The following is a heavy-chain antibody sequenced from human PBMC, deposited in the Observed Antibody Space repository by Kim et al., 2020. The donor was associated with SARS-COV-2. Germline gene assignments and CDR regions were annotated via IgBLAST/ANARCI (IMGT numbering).Heavy chain of an antibody. V-gene: IGHV3-66*01. D-gene: IGHD3-22*01. CDR1: GYTVTYSY. CDR2: IYSGGNT. Sequence: GGSLRLSCAASGYTVTYSYMVWVRQAPGKGLEWVSFIYSGGNTIYADSVKGRLIISRDHSKNTLHLQMNSLKAEDTAVYYCSTVVFYYDAGYCKNWGQGTLAIVPS. J-gene: IGHJ1*01. CDR3: STVVFYYDAGYCKN.